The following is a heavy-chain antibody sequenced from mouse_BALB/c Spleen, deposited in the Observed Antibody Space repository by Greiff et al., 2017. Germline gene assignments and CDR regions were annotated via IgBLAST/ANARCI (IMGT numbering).Heavy chain of an antibody. CDR1: GFDFSSYW. V-gene: IGHV4-1*02. CDR2: INPDSSTI. J-gene: IGHJ2*01. D-gene: IGHD2-3*01. CDR3: ARRVYDGYYGY. Sequence: EVQLQESGGGLVQPGGSLKLSCAASGFDFSSYWMSWVRQAPGKGLEWIGEINPDSSTINYTPSLKDKFIISRDNAKNTLYLQMSKVRSEDTALYYCARRVYDGYYGYWGQGTTLTVSS.